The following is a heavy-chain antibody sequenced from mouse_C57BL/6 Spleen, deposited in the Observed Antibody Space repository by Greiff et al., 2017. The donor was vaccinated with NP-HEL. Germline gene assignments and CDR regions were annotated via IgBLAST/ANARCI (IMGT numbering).Heavy chain of an antibody. CDR3: ARDHYGTSYYFDY. CDR1: GYTFTDYY. CDR2: INPNNGGT. D-gene: IGHD1-1*01. J-gene: IGHJ2*01. Sequence: EVKLQQSGPELVKPGASVKISCKASGYTFTDYYMNWVKQSHGKSLEWIGDINPNNGGTSYNQKFKGKATLTVDKSSSTAYMELRSLTSEDSAVYYCARDHYGTSYYFDYWGQGTTLTVSS. V-gene: IGHV1-26*01.